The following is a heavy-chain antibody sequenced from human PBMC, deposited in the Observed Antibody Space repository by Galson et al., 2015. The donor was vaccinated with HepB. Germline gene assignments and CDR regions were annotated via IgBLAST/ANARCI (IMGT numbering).Heavy chain of an antibody. CDR1: GYTFTGYY. V-gene: IGHV1-2*02. Sequence: SVKVSCKASGYTFTGYYMHWVRQAPGQGLEWMGWINPNSGGTNYAQKFQGRVTMTRDTSISTAYMELSRLRSDNTAVYYCARDFIWSGQLVGWFDPWGQGTLVTVSS. CDR3: ARDFIWSGQLVGWFDP. CDR2: INPNSGGT. J-gene: IGHJ5*02. D-gene: IGHD6-13*01.